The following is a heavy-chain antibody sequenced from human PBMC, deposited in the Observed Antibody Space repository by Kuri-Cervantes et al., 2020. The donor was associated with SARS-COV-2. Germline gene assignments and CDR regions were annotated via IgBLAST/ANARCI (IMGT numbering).Heavy chain of an antibody. CDR3: GRASTTIYGVLIMLFSSNAFAI. Sequence: SETLSLTCALYGGSFSGFYWSWIRQTPGKGLEWIGEINHSGSANYNPSLKSRVTISVDTSKNQFSLKLSSVTAADTAVYYCGRASTTIYGVLIMLFSSNAFAIWGQGTLVTVSS. J-gene: IGHJ3*02. CDR1: GGSFSGFY. D-gene: IGHD3-3*01. CDR2: INHSGSA. V-gene: IGHV4-34*01.